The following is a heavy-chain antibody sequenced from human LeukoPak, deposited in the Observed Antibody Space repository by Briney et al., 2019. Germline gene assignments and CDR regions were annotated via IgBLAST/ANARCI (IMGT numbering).Heavy chain of an antibody. Sequence: GGSLRLSCAASGFTFSGYWMSWVRQATGKGLEWVSAIGTAGDTYYPGSVKGRFTISRDNAKNSLYLQMNSLRAEDTAVYYCAELGITMIGGVWGKGTTVTISS. CDR3: AELGITMIGGV. V-gene: IGHV3-13*01. J-gene: IGHJ6*04. CDR2: IGTAGDT. CDR1: GFTFSGYW. D-gene: IGHD3-10*02.